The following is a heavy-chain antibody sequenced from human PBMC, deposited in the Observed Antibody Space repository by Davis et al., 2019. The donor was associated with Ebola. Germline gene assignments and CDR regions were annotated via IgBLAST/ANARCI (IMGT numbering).Heavy chain of an antibody. V-gene: IGHV1-18*01. CDR3: AKDYYYDSSGYGMDV. D-gene: IGHD3-22*01. CDR1: GYTFTSYG. CDR2: ISAYNGNT. Sequence: AASVKVSCKASGYTFTSYGIGWVRQAPGQGLEWMGWISAYNGNTNYAQNLQGRVTMTTDTSTSTAYMELRSLRSDDTAVYYCAKDYYYDSSGYGMDVWGQGTTVIVSS. J-gene: IGHJ6*02.